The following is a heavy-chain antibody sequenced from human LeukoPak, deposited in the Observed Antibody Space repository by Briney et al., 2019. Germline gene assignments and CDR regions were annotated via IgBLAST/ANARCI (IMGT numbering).Heavy chain of an antibody. Sequence: SETLSLTCTVSGGSISSGGYYWSWIRQHPRKGLEWIGYIYYSGSTYYNPSLKSRVTISVDTSKNQFSLKLSSVTAADTAVYYCARDQRPPTRLAYYYYGMDVWGQGTTVTVSS. V-gene: IGHV4-31*03. CDR2: IYYSGST. CDR1: GGSISSGGYY. CDR3: ARDQRPPTRLAYYYYGMDV. J-gene: IGHJ6*02.